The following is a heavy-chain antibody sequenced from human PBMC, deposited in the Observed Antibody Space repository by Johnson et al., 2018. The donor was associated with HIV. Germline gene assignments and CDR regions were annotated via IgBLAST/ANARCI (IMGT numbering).Heavy chain of an antibody. D-gene: IGHD6-19*01. CDR1: GFTFSSYA. CDR2: ISYDGNNK. J-gene: IGHJ3*02. Sequence: QVQLVESGGGVVQPGRSLRLSCAASGFTFSSYAMHWVRQAPGKGLEWVAVISYDGNNKYNADSVKGRFTISRDNSKDTLYLQMNSLRAEDTAVYYCARISGWYSPAFDIWGQGTMVTVSS. V-gene: IGHV3-30*04. CDR3: ARISGWYSPAFDI.